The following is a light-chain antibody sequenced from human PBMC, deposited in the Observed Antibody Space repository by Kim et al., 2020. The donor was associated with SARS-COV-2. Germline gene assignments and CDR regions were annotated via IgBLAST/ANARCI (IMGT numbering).Light chain of an antibody. CDR1: RSNIEKKY. V-gene: IGLV1-47*01. Sequence: GQRVTISCPGSRSNIEKKYVYWYQQVPGTAPKVLIHGNNLRPSGVPDRFSGSKSGTSASLAISGLRSEDEADYYCAAWDDRLSGRVFGGGTQLTVL. J-gene: IGLJ3*02. CDR2: GNN. CDR3: AAWDDRLSGRV.